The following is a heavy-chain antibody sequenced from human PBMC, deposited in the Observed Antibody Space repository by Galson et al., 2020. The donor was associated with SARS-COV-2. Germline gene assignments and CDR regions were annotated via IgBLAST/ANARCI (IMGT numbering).Heavy chain of an antibody. V-gene: IGHV3-23*01. Sequence: GGSLRLSCAASGFTISSFAMTWVRQAPGKGLEWVSHISVSGGRTYYADSVKGRFTISRDNAKNTLDLQMSGLRAEDTAVYYCAKAARDRGGYYSDGSDDYYMAVWGKGTTVIVSS. CDR2: ISVSGGRT. CDR1: GFTISSFA. CDR3: AKAARDRGGYYSDGSDDYYMAV. J-gene: IGHJ6*03. D-gene: IGHD3-22*01.